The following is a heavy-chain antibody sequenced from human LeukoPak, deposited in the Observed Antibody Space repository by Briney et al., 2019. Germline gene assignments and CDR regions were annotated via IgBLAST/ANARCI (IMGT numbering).Heavy chain of an antibody. V-gene: IGHV3-48*01. D-gene: IGHD5-12*01. CDR1: GVTFSNYA. Sequence: SGGSLRLSCAASGVTFSNYAMNWVRQAPGKGLEWVSYISSSSSTIYYADSVKGRFTISRDNAKNSLYLQMNSLRAEDTAVYYCARDSFRGYSGYDEIDYWGQGTLVTVSS. CDR3: ARDSFRGYSGYDEIDY. J-gene: IGHJ4*02. CDR2: ISSSSSTI.